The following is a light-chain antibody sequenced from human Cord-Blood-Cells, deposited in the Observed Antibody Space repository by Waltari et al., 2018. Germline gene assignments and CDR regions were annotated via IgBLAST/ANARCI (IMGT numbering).Light chain of an antibody. V-gene: IGLV2-11*01. CDR1: SSDVGGYNH. CDR3: CSYAGSYTLVV. Sequence: QSALTQPRSVSGSPGQSVTISCPGTSSDVGGYNHVSWYQQHPGKAPKLMIYDVSKRPSGVPDRFSGSKSGNTASLTISGLQAEDEADYYCCSYAGSYTLVVFGGGTKLTVL. CDR2: DVS. J-gene: IGLJ2*01.